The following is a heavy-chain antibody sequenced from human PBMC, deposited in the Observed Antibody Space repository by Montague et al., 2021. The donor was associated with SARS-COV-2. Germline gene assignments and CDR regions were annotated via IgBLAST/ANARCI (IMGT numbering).Heavy chain of an antibody. CDR3: ARRPPGYRYFYYLDV. V-gene: IGHV4-59*01. CDR2: LYYSGST. Sequence: SETLSLTCTVSGGSISSYYWSWIRQPPGKGLEWIGYLYYSGSTXXXPSXXXRVTISVDTSKNQFSLRLNSVTAADTAVYYCARRPPGYRYFYYLDVWGKGTTVTVSS. CDR1: GGSISSYY. J-gene: IGHJ6*03. D-gene: IGHD1-1*01.